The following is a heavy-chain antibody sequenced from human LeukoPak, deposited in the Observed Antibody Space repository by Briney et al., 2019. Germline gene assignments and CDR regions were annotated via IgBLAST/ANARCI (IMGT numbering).Heavy chain of an antibody. Sequence: GGSLRLSCAASGFTFSSYSMNWVRQAPGKGLEWVSYISSSSSTIYYADSVKGRFTISRDNAKNSLYLQMNSLRAEDTAVYYCARGRRFDYWGQGTLVTVSS. V-gene: IGHV3-48*01. CDR2: ISSSSSTI. J-gene: IGHJ4*02. CDR1: GFTFSSYS. CDR3: ARGRRFDY.